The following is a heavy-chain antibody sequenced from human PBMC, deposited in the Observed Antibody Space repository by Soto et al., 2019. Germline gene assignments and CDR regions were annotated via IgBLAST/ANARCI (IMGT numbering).Heavy chain of an antibody. CDR2: IYHSGST. D-gene: IGHD3-16*02. V-gene: IGHV4-4*02. Sequence: QVQLQESGPGLVKPSGTLSLTCAVSGGSISSSNWWSWVRQPPGKGLEWIGEIYHSGSTNYNPSLKSRVTISVDKSKNQISLKLSSVTAADTAVYYCARRPYYDYVWGSYRYPPFDYWGQGTLVTVSS. CDR1: GGSISSSNW. J-gene: IGHJ4*02. CDR3: ARRPYYDYVWGSYRYPPFDY.